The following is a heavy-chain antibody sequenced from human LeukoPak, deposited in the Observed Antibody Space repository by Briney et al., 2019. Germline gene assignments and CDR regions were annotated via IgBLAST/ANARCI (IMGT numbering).Heavy chain of an antibody. CDR1: GFTFSNAW. CDR2: IKSKTDGGTT. V-gene: IGHV3-15*01. J-gene: IGHJ6*04. CDR3: TTDPTSYGYYYYGMDV. Sequence: GGSLRLSCAASGFTFSNAWMSWVRQAPGKGLEWVGRIKSKTDGGTTDYAAPVKGRFTISRDDSKNTLYLQMNSLKTEDTAVYYCTTDPTSYGYYYYGMDVWGKGTTVTVSS. D-gene: IGHD3-16*01.